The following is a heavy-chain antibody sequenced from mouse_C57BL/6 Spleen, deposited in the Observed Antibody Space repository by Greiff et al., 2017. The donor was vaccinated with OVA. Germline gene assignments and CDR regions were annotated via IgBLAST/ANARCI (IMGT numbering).Heavy chain of an antibody. CDR2: INPDSRTI. CDR1: GVDFSRDW. V-gene: IGHV4-1*01. D-gene: IGHD1-1*01. J-gene: IGHJ2*01. CDR3: AKMNSYGFFAY. Sequence: AAEGVDFSRDWLSWVRRAPGKGLEWIGEINPDSRTINYAPSLKDKFTISRDNGKNTLYLQMSKVRSEDTALYYCAKMNSYGFFAYWGQGTTLTVSS.